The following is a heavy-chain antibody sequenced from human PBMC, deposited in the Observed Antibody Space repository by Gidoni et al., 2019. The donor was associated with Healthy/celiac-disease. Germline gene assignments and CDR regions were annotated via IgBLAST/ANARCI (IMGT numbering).Heavy chain of an antibody. J-gene: IGHJ4*02. CDR2: PILGIA. CDR3: ARAPGPAGTAMAGDY. V-gene: IGHV1-69*04. Sequence: PILGIANYAQKFQGRVTITADKSTSTAYMELSSLRSEDTAVYYCARAPGPAGTAMAGDYWGQGTLVTVSS. D-gene: IGHD5-18*01.